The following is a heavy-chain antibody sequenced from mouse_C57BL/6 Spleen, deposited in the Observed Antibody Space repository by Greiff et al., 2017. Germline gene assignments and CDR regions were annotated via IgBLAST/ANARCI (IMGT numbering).Heavy chain of an antibody. CDR3: ARGYYAMDY. J-gene: IGHJ4*01. CDR1: GFTFTTYP. V-gene: IGHV1-47*01. CDR2: VRPYNDDT. Sequence: VQLVQSGADLVKPGASLKLSCKASGFTFTTYPIEWMQQTQGKSLEWIGNVRPYNDDTKYNDKFKGKATLTVEKSSSTVYLELSRLTSDDSAVYYCARGYYAMDYWGQGTSGTVSS.